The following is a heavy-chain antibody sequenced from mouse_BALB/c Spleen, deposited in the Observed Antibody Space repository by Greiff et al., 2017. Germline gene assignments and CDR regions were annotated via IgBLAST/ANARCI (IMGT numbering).Heavy chain of an antibody. D-gene: IGHD1-1*01. CDR2: ILPGSGST. Sequence: QVQLQQSGAELMKPGASVKISFKATGYTFSSYWIEWVKQRPGHGLEWIGEILPGSGSTNYNEKFKGKATFTADTSSNTAYIQLSSLTSEDSAVYYCADGKGYFDVWGAGTTVTVSS. CDR3: ADGKGYFDV. V-gene: IGHV1-9*01. J-gene: IGHJ1*01. CDR1: GYTFSSYW.